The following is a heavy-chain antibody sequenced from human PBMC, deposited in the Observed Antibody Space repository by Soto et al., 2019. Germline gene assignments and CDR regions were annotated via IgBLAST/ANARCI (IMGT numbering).Heavy chain of an antibody. CDR2: INHSGST. V-gene: IGHV4-34*01. CDR3: ARDFKAPNGAWASDY. CDR1: GGSFSGYY. Sequence: SETLSLTCAVYGGSFSGYYWSWIRQPPGKGLEWIGEINHSGSTNYNPSLKSRVTISVDTSKNQFSLKLSSVTAADTAVYYCARDFKAPNGAWASDYWGQGALVTASS. J-gene: IGHJ4*02. D-gene: IGHD3-3*01.